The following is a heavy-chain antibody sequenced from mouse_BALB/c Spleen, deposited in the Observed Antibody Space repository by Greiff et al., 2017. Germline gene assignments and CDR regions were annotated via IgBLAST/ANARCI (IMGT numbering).Heavy chain of an antibody. CDR1: GFTFSSYT. D-gene: IGHD1-1*01. Sequence: EVHLVESGGGLVKPGGSLKLSCAASGFTFSSYTMSWVRQTPEKRLEWVATISSGGSYTYYPDSVKGRFTISRDNAKNTLYLQMSSLKSEDTAMYYCTRDLDYGSSHWYFDVWGAGTTVTVSS. CDR3: TRDLDYGSSHWYFDV. J-gene: IGHJ1*01. CDR2: ISSGGSYT. V-gene: IGHV5-6-4*01.